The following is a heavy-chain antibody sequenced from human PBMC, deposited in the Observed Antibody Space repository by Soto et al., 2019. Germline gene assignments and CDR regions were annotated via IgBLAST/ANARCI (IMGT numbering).Heavy chain of an antibody. V-gene: IGHV3-48*02. Sequence: GGSLRLSCVASGFRFSDHSMTWVRQSPGKGLQWIAYISSSSDNIYYAESVRGRFTVSRGNAKNALFLEMNSLRDDDTATYYCARLPKGSLVTAWGQGTRVTVSS. J-gene: IGHJ4*02. CDR3: ARLPKGSLVTA. D-gene: IGHD2-21*02. CDR1: GFRFSDHS. CDR2: ISSSSDNI.